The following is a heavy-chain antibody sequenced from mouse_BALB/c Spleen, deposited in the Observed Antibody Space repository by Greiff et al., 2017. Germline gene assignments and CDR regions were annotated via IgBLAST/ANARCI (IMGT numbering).Heavy chain of an antibody. D-gene: IGHD4-1*01. J-gene: IGHJ4*01. CDR1: GYTFTSYW. CDR3: TRLGHYAMDY. V-gene: IGHV1-69*02. Sequence: VQLQQPGAELVRPGASVKLSCKASGYTFTSYWLNWVKQRPGQGLEWIGNIYPSDSYTNYNQKFKDKATLTVDKSSSTAYMQLSSPTSEDSAVYYCTRLGHYAMDYWGQGTSVTVSS. CDR2: IYPSDSYT.